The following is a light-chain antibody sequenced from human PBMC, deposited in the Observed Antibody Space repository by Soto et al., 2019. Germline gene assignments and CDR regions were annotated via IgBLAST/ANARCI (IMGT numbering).Light chain of an antibody. J-gene: IGKJ1*01. V-gene: IGKV1-5*03. CDR3: QQYNSYQWT. CDR1: QSISCW. CDR2: KAS. Sequence: DIQMTQSPSTLSASVGDRVTITCRASQSISCWLAWYQQKPGKAPKLLIYKASSLESGVPSRFSGSGSGTEFTLTISSLQPDDFATYYCQQYNSYQWTFGQGTKVEIK.